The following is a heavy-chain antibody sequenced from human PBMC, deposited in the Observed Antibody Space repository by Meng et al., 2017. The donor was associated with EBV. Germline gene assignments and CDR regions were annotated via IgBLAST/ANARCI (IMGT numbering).Heavy chain of an antibody. D-gene: IGHD4-11*01. V-gene: IGHV4-61*01. CDR2: IYYTGST. CDR1: GGSVNNESYY. Sequence: QVQLQESGPGLVKPSEXLSLTCTXSGGSVNNESYYWGWIRQPPGKGLEYIGYIYYTGSTNYNSSLKSRVTISLDKSKNQFSLKLTSLTAADTAIYYCARGDYTNYPRWFDPGGPGTLVTVSA. CDR3: ARGDYTNYPRWFDP. J-gene: IGHJ5*02.